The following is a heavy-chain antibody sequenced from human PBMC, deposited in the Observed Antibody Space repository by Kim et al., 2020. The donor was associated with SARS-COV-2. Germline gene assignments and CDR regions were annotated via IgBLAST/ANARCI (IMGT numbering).Heavy chain of an antibody. D-gene: IGHD6-19*01. CDR1: GYSFTSYW. Sequence: GESLKISCKGSGYSFTSYWIGWVRQMPGKGLEWMGIIYPGDSDTRYSPSFQGQVTISADKSISTAYLQWSSLKASDTAMYYCARLFSGQWLNPYYFDYWGQGTLVSVSS. CDR2: IYPGDSDT. V-gene: IGHV5-51*01. J-gene: IGHJ4*02. CDR3: ARLFSGQWLNPYYFDY.